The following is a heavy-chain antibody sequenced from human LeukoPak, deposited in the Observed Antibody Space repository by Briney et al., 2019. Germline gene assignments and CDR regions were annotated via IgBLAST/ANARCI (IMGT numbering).Heavy chain of an antibody. V-gene: IGHV4-4*02. CDR2: IYHSGST. Sequence: SGTLSLTCAVSGGSISSSNWWSWVRQPPGKGLEWIGEIYHSGSTNYNPSLKSRVTISVDKSKNQFSLKLSSVTAADTAVYYCATDQTGANDAFDIWGQGTMVTVSS. D-gene: IGHD1-26*01. CDR1: GGSISSSNW. J-gene: IGHJ3*02. CDR3: ATDQTGANDAFDI.